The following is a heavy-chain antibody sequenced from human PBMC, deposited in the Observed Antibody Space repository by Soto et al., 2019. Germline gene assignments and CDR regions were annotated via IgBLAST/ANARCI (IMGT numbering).Heavy chain of an antibody. Sequence: PSETLSLTCTVSGGSMRNYFWTWIRQPPGKGLEWIGYIHYSGTTSFFPSYNPSLRSRVTISEDPSKNQFSLKLLSVTTADTAVYFCAACEASSRNLGPYYLDFGGQGTLVTVSS. D-gene: IGHD6-13*01. CDR1: GGSMRNYF. V-gene: IGHV4-59*01. CDR2: IHYSGTT. J-gene: IGHJ4*02. CDR3: AACEASSRNLGPYYLDF.